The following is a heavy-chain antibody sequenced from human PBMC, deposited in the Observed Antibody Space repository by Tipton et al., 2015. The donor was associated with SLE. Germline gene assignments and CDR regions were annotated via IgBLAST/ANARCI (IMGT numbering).Heavy chain of an antibody. CDR1: GASISTSTYY. V-gene: IGHV4-39*01. J-gene: IGHJ6*03. CDR3: ARLKGRLELPGYHYYMDV. Sequence: TLSLTCTVSGASISTSTYYWGWIRQPPGQGLEWIGSIYYSGSTYDNPSLKSRVTISVDTSKNQFSLKLRSVTAADTAVYYCARLKGRLELPGYHYYMDVWGKGTTVTVSS. CDR2: IYYSGST. D-gene: IGHD1-7*01.